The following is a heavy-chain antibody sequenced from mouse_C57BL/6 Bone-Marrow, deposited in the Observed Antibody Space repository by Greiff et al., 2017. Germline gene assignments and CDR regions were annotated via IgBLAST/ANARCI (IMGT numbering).Heavy chain of an antibody. J-gene: IGHJ3*01. Sequence: ESGPGLVKPSQSLSLTCSVTGYSITSGYYWNWIRQFPGNKLEWMGYISYDGSNNYNPSLKNRISITRDTSKNQFFLKLNSVTTEDAATYYCARDKVYCGSSWFAYWGQGTLVTVSA. D-gene: IGHD1-1*01. CDR2: ISYDGSN. CDR3: ARDKVYCGSSWFAY. V-gene: IGHV3-6*01. CDR1: GYSITSGYY.